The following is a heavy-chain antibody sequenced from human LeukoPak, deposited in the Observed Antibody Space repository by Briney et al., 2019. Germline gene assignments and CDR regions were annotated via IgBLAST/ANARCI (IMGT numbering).Heavy chain of an antibody. Sequence: GASVKVSCKASGYTFTDYALHWVRQAPGQSLEWMGWITTGRGETRYSQDFQRRITLTRDKSANTVYMDLSDLTSEDTAIYYYARGGQQWRGGNYFDSWGQGTLVAVSS. CDR2: ITTGRGET. CDR3: ARGGQQWRGGNYFDS. V-gene: IGHV1-3*03. D-gene: IGHD6-19*01. J-gene: IGHJ4*02. CDR1: GYTFTDYA.